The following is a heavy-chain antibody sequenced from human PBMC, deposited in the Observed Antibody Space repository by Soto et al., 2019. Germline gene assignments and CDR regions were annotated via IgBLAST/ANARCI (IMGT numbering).Heavy chain of an antibody. CDR2: IYYSGST. J-gene: IGHJ4*02. Sequence: SETLSLTCTVSGGSISSYYWSWIRQPPGKGLEWIGYIYYSGSTNYNPSLKSRVTISVDTSKNQFSLKLSSVTAADTAVYYCARVDSSSWYRGNRYFDYWGQGTLVTVSS. CDR1: GGSISSYY. D-gene: IGHD6-13*01. CDR3: ARVDSSSWYRGNRYFDY. V-gene: IGHV4-59*01.